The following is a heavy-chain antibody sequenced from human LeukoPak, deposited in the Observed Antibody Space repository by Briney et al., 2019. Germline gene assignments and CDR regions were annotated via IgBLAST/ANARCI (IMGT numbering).Heavy chain of an antibody. CDR1: GFTFSNAW. Sequence: GGSLRLSCAASGFTFSNAWMNWVRQAPGKGLEWVANIKQDGSEKNYVDSLKGRFTISRDNAKNSLYLQMNSLRVEDTAVYYCAGGSGWLIDYWGQGTLVTVSS. CDR3: AGGSGWLIDY. CDR2: IKQDGSEK. D-gene: IGHD5-12*01. V-gene: IGHV3-7*01. J-gene: IGHJ4*02.